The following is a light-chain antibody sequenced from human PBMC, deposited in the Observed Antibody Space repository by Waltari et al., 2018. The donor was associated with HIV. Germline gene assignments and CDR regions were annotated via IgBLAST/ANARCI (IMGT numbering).Light chain of an antibody. CDR1: SSDLGAYAS. CDR2: EVT. CDR3: SSYGDSLRVL. J-gene: IGLJ3*02. V-gene: IGLV2-8*01. Sequence: QSALTQPPSASGSLGQSVTISCTGSSSDLGAYASVSWFQQHPRSAPKLLLYEVTRRPSSVSGRFSGSRSGSTAFLTVAGLQPDDEATYFCSSYGDSLRVLFGGGTNVTVL.